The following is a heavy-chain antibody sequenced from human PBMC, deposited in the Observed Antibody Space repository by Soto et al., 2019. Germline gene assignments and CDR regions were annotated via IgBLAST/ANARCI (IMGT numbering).Heavy chain of an antibody. Sequence: GGSLRLSCAASGFTFSSYGMHWVRQAPGKGLEWVAVIWYDGSNKYYADSVKGRFTISRDNSKNTLYVQMNSLRAEDTAVYYCARDSVAGTSYYGMDVWGQGTTVTVSS. CDR2: IWYDGSNK. D-gene: IGHD6-19*01. J-gene: IGHJ6*02. CDR3: ARDSVAGTSYYGMDV. V-gene: IGHV3-33*01. CDR1: GFTFSSYG.